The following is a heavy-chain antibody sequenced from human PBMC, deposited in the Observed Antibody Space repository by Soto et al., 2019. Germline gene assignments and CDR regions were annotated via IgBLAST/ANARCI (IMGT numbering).Heavy chain of an antibody. Sequence: ASVKVSCKASGYTFTSYGISWVRQAPGQGLGWMGWISAYNGNTNYAQKLQGRVTMTTDTSTSTAYMELRSLRSDDTAVYYCARGWDASYYYDSSGYYPPGYWGQGTLVTVSS. J-gene: IGHJ4*02. V-gene: IGHV1-18*01. D-gene: IGHD3-22*01. CDR3: ARGWDASYYYDSSGYYPPGY. CDR1: GYTFTSYG. CDR2: ISAYNGNT.